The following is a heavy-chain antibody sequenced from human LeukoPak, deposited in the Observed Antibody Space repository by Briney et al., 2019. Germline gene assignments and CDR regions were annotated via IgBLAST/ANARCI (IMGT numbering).Heavy chain of an antibody. D-gene: IGHD6-13*01. CDR2: INPNSGGT. Sequence: ASVKVSCKASGYTFTGYYMHWVRQAPGQGLEWMGWINPNSGGTNYAQKFQGRVTMTRDTSISTAYMELSRLRSDDTAVYYCARVAAAGTYWFDPWGQGTLVTVSS. J-gene: IGHJ5*02. CDR3: ARVAAAGTYWFDP. V-gene: IGHV1-2*02. CDR1: GYTFTGYY.